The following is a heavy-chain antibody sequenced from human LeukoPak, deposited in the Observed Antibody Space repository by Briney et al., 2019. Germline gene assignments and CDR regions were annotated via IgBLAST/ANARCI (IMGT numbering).Heavy chain of an antibody. CDR3: AKVGQNYDILTYYFDY. D-gene: IGHD3-9*01. J-gene: IGHJ4*02. Sequence: TGGSLRLSCTVSGFTVSSNSMSWVRQAPGKGLEWVSAISGSGGSTYYADSVKGRFTISRDTSKNALYLQMNSLRVEDTAVYYCAKVGQNYDILTYYFDYWGQGTLVTVSS. V-gene: IGHV3-23*01. CDR2: ISGSGGST. CDR1: GFTVSSNS.